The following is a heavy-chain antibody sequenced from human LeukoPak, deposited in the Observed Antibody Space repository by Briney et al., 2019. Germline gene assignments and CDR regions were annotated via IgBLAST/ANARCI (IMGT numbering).Heavy chain of an antibody. CDR2: IKAYNGDT. CDR1: GYTFTSYG. CDR3: ARGGGILGALDY. Sequence: ASVTVSCTASGYTFTSYGVTWVRQAPGQGPEWMGWIKAYNGDTNYAQKFQGRVTITTDTSTTTAYMELRSLRSDDTAVYYCARGGGILGALDYWGQGTLVTVSS. D-gene: IGHD1-26*01. V-gene: IGHV1-18*01. J-gene: IGHJ4*02.